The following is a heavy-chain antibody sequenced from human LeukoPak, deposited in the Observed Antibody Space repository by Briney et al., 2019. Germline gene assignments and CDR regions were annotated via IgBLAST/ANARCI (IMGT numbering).Heavy chain of an antibody. J-gene: IGHJ4*02. CDR2: IYYSGDT. D-gene: IGHD3-10*01. V-gene: IGHV4-31*03. CDR1: GDSISSGNNY. CDR3: ATVGSESFGGLSTYYFDY. Sequence: SETLSLTCSVSGDSISSGNNYWSWIRQHPGKGLEWIGFIYYSGDTDYNPSLKSRASISVDTSKNQFSLRLTSVTAADTAVYYCATVGSESFGGLSTYYFDYWGQGNLVTVSS.